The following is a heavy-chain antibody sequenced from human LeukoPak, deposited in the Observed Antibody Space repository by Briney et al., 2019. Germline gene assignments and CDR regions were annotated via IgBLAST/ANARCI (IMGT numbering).Heavy chain of an antibody. V-gene: IGHV4-39*01. CDR3: AIGSSGSYSNNWFDP. J-gene: IGHJ5*02. CDR1: GGSISSSSYY. CDR2: IYYSGST. D-gene: IGHD3-10*01. Sequence: SETLSLTCTVSGGSISSSSYYWGWIRQPPGKGLEWIGSIYYSGSTYYNPSLKSRVTISVDTSKNQFSLKLSSVTAADTAVYYCAIGSSGSYSNNWFDPWGQGTLVTVSS.